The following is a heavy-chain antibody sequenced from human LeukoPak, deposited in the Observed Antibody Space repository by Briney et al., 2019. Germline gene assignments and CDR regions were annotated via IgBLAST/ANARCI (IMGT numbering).Heavy chain of an antibody. Sequence: SETLSLTCAVSGGSISSGGYSWSWIRQPPGKGLEWIGYIYHSGSTYYNPSLKSRVTISVDRSKNQFSLKLSSVTAADTAVYYCARHLYDFWSGYYSWFDPWGQGTLVTVSS. CDR2: IYHSGST. CDR1: GGSISSGGYS. D-gene: IGHD3-3*01. J-gene: IGHJ5*02. V-gene: IGHV4-30-2*01. CDR3: ARHLYDFWSGYYSWFDP.